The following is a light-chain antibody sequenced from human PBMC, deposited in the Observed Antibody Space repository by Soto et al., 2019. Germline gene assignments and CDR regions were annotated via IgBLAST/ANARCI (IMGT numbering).Light chain of an antibody. Sequence: DIQMTQSPSSLSASVGDIVTITFRASQSIASYLNWYQHKPGKAPNLLIYATSILQSGVPSRFSGSGSGTDFTLTISGLQPEDFATYYCQQSSSSPTWTFGQGTKVDI. CDR2: ATS. CDR1: QSIASY. V-gene: IGKV1-39*01. CDR3: QQSSSSPTWT. J-gene: IGKJ1*01.